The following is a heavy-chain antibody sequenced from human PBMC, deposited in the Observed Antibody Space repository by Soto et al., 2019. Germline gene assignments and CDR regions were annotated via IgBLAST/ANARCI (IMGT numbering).Heavy chain of an antibody. CDR2: TDPSDSYI. CDR3: VRSDRYNYGMDV. Sequence: PGESLKISCEGSGYSFTNYLINWVRQMPGKGLEWMGRTDPSDSYINYSPSFQGHVTISADKSINTAYLQWSSLKASDSAMYYCVRSDRYNYGMDVWGQGTTVTVSS. V-gene: IGHV5-10-1*01. CDR1: GYSFTNYL. J-gene: IGHJ6*02. D-gene: IGHD5-18*01.